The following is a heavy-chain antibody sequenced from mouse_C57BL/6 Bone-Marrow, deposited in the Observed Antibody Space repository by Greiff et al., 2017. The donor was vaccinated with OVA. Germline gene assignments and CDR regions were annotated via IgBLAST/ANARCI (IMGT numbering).Heavy chain of an antibody. CDR1: GYSITSGYY. CDR2: ISYDGSN. D-gene: IGHD1-1*02. Sequence: EVKLQESGPGLVKPSQSLSLTCSVTGYSITSGYYWNWIRQFPGNKLEWMGYISYDGSNNYNPSLKNRISITRDTSKNKFFLKLNSVTTEDTATYYCARDGTFYAMDYWGQGTSVTVSS. V-gene: IGHV3-6*01. J-gene: IGHJ4*01. CDR3: ARDGTFYAMDY.